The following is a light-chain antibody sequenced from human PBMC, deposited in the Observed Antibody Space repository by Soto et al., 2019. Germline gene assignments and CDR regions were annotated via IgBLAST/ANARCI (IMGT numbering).Light chain of an antibody. J-gene: IGKJ3*01. V-gene: IGKV1-27*01. CDR3: QKYNSAVFT. Sequence: DIQMTQSPSSLSASVGDRVTITCRASQGISNYLAWYQQRPGKVPKLLIYAASTLQSGVPSRFSGSGSGTDFTLTITSLQPEDVATYYCQKYNSAVFTFGPGTKVDIK. CDR1: QGISNY. CDR2: AAS.